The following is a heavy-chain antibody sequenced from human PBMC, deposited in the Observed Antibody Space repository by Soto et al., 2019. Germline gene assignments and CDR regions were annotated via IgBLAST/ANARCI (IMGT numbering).Heavy chain of an antibody. V-gene: IGHV3-30*18. J-gene: IGHJ6*02. D-gene: IGHD3-22*01. Sequence: QVQLVESGGGVVQPGRSLRLSCAASGFTFNSYGMHWVRQAPGKGLEWVAVISYDGSNKYYADSVKGRFTISRDNSRNTLYLQMNSLRAEDTAVYYCAKDRLGLLLRLRHDERYYGMDVWGQGTTVTVSS. CDR1: GFTFNSYG. CDR3: AKDRLGLLLRLRHDERYYGMDV. CDR2: ISYDGSNK.